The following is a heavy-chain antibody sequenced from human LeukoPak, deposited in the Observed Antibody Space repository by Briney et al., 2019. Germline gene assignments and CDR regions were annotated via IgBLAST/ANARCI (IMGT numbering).Heavy chain of an antibody. V-gene: IGHV3-30*02. CDR3: AKDRGVRGSYFFDY. CDR2: MRYDGSNK. Sequence: PGVSLRLSCAASGFTFSSYGMHWVRQAPGKGLEWVAFMRYDGSNKYYADSVKGRFTISRDNSKNTLYLQMNRLRAEDTAVYYCAKDRGVRGSYFFDYWGQGTLVTVSS. J-gene: IGHJ4*02. D-gene: IGHD1-26*01. CDR1: GFTFSSYG.